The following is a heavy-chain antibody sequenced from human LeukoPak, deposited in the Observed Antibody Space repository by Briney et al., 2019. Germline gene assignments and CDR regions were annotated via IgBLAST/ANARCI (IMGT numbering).Heavy chain of an antibody. V-gene: IGHV4-39*07. D-gene: IGHD6-6*01. CDR1: GGSISSSSYY. CDR2: IYYSGST. J-gene: IGHJ4*02. CDR3: ARNRRSIAARLYYLDY. Sequence: PSETLSLTCTVSGGSISSSSYYWGWIRQPPGRGLEWLGSIYYSGSTYYNPSLKSRVTISVDTSKNQFSLKLSSVTAADTAVYYCARNRRSIAARLYYLDYWGQGTLVTVSS.